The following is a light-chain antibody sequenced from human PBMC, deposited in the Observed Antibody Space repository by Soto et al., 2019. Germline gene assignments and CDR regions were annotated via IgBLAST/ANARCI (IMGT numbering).Light chain of an antibody. CDR2: GGS. V-gene: IGKV1-9*01. Sequence: IQLTQSPSSLSASVGDRVTITCRASQAINSYLAWYQQEPGKAPNLLIYGGSTLQSGVPSRFSGSGSGTDFTLTISSLQSEDFATYYCQHLNAFPLTFGGGTKVEI. CDR1: QAINSY. CDR3: QHLNAFPLT. J-gene: IGKJ4*01.